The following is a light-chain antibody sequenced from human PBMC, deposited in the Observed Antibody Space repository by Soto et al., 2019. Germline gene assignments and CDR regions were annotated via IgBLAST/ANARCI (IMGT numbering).Light chain of an antibody. CDR2: GAS. CDR3: QQYGNPPPYS. V-gene: IGKV3-20*01. CDR1: QSVSRSL. J-gene: IGKJ2*03. Sequence: EIVLTQSPGTLSLSPGERATLSCRASQSVSRSLLAWYQQKPGQAPRLLIYGASTRATGIADRFGGSGSGTDFTLTISRLEPEDFAVYYCQQYGNPPPYSFGQGTKLEIK.